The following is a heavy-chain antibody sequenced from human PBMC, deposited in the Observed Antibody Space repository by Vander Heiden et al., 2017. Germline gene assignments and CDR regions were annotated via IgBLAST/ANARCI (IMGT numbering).Heavy chain of an antibody. J-gene: IGHJ6*02. CDR3: ARGYFSSTSCYYYYGMDV. CDR1: GSTLEDYG. Sequence: EVRLVESGGGGVRPGGSLRLSGAAPGSTLEDYGMSWVRQAPGKGLEWVSGINWNGGSTGYADSVKGRVTISRDNAKNSLYLQMNSLRAEETALYYCARGYFSSTSCYYYYGMDVWGQGTTVTVSS. D-gene: IGHD2-2*01. V-gene: IGHV3-20*04. CDR2: INWNGGST.